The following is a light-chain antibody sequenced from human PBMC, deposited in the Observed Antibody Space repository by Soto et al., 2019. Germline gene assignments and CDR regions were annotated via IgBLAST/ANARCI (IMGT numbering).Light chain of an antibody. J-gene: IGLJ2*01. CDR3: RSYGGSKV. V-gene: IGLV2-8*01. CDR1: SSDVGGNKY. CDR2: EVS. Sequence: QSALTQPPSASGFPGQSVTISCTGTSSDVGGNKYVSWYQQYPGKAPKLIIYEVSKRPSGVPDRFSGSKSVNTSSLTVSGLQAEDAADYYCRSYGGSKVFGGGTKLTVL.